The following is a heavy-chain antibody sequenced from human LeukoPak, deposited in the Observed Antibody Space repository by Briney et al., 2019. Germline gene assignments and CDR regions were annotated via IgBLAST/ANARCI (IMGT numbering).Heavy chain of an antibody. CDR2: INPNSGGT. CDR3: ARAEAYYHGSGSYYWFDY. CDR1: GYTFTGYY. D-gene: IGHD3-10*01. V-gene: IGHV1-2*02. Sequence: GASVKVSCKASGYTFTGYYMHWVRQAPGQGLEWMGWINPNSGGTNYAQKFQGRVTMTRDTSISTAYMELSRLRSDDTAVYYCARAEAYYHGSGSYYWFDYWGQGTLVTVSS. J-gene: IGHJ4*02.